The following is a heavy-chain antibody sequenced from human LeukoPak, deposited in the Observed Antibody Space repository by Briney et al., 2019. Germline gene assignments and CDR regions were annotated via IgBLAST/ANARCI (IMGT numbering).Heavy chain of an antibody. Sequence: ASVKVSCKASGYTFTSNYIHWVRQAPGQELEWMGIINPSGGSTSYAQKFQDRVTMTGDTSTNTVYMELSSLRAEDTAVYYCARRGSCISTSCSLDYWGQGTLVTVSS. CDR3: ARRGSCISTSCSLDY. D-gene: IGHD2-2*01. V-gene: IGHV1-46*01. CDR1: GYTFTSNY. CDR2: INPSGGST. J-gene: IGHJ4*02.